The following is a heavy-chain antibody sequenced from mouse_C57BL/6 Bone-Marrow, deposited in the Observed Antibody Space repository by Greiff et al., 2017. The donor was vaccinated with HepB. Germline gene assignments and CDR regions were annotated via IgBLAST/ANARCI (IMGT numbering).Heavy chain of an antibody. CDR3: ARGGIITTQYYFDY. J-gene: IGHJ2*01. CDR1: GYAFSSSW. CDR2: IYPGDGDT. V-gene: IGHV1-82*01. Sequence: QVQLQQSGPELVKPGASVKISCKASGYAFSSSWMNWVKQRPGKGLEWIGRIYPGDGDTNYNGKFKGKATLTADKSSSTAYMQLSSLTSEDSAVYFCARGGIITTQYYFDYWGQGTTLTVSS. D-gene: IGHD1-1*01.